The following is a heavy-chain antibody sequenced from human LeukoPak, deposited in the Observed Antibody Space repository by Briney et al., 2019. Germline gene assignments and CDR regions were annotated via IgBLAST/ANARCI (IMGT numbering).Heavy chain of an antibody. V-gene: IGHV3-30-3*01. CDR3: ARGPAGITLVRGGFDP. CDR2: MSLDGSNK. CDR1: GFTFSSYS. Sequence: GGSLRLSCAASGFTFSSYSMHWVRQAPGKGLEWVAVMSLDGSNKYHADSVKGRFTISRDNSKKTLYLHMNSLRTEDTAVYYCARGPAGITLVRGGFDPWGQGTLVTVSS. J-gene: IGHJ5*02. D-gene: IGHD3-10*01.